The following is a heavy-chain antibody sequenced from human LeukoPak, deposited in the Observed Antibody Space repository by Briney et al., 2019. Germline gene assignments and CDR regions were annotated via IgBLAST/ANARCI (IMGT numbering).Heavy chain of an antibody. V-gene: IGHV3-20*04. D-gene: IGHD4-17*01. J-gene: IGHJ4*02. CDR1: GFTFDDYG. CDR2: INWNGGST. CDR3: ARDRGYYGDDDFDY. Sequence: GGSLRLSCAASGFTFDDYGMSWVRQAPGKGLEWVSGINWNGGSTGYADSVKGRFTISGDNAKNSLYLQMNSLRAEDTALYYCARDRGYYGDDDFDYWGQGTLVTVSS.